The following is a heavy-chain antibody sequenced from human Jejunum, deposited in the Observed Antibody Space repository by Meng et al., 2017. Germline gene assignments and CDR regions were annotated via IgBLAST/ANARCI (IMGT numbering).Heavy chain of an antibody. D-gene: IGHD4-11*01. J-gene: IGHJ2*01. Sequence: EQVGKPGGGVVQPGRSLRLSCAASEVTFISFDMQWVRQAPGKGLEWVSVLYSGGRTNYADSVKGRFSISRDDSKNTLYLQMDSLRLEDTAMYFCARGNSDYWYFDLWGRGTLVTVSS. CDR2: LYSGGRT. CDR1: EVTFISFD. CDR3: ARGNSDYWYFDL. V-gene: IGHV3-66*01.